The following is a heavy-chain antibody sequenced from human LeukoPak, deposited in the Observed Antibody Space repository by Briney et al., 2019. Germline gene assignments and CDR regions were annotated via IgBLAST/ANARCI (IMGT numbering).Heavy chain of an antibody. CDR3: ARDHCTTAGCYEHYYNGLDV. Sequence: ASVKVSCKASGYTLTGYYMHWVRQAPGQGLEWMGWINPDSGGTNYAQNFQGRVTVTRDTSISTVYMELSRLTSGDTAVYYCARDHCTTAGCYEHYYNGLDVWGQGTTVTVSS. CDR1: GYTLTGYY. D-gene: IGHD1-1*01. J-gene: IGHJ6*02. V-gene: IGHV1-2*02. CDR2: INPDSGGT.